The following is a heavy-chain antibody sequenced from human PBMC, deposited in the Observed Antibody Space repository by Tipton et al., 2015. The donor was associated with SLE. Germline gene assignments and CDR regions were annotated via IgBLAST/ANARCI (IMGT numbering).Heavy chain of an antibody. Sequence: TLSLTCTVYIGSISSGGYYWSWIRQYPGKGLEWIGYISNSETTNYNPSLKSRVTISVDTSKDQFYLMLSSVTAADTAIYYCVVCSPSSCSYFDYWGQGKLVTVSS. CDR2: ISNSETT. J-gene: IGHJ4*02. D-gene: IGHD2-2*01. CDR1: IGSISSGGYY. V-gene: IGHV4-61*08. CDR3: VVCSPSSCSYFDY.